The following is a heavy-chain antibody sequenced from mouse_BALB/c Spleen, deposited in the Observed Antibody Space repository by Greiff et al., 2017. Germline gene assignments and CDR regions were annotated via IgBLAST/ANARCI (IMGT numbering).Heavy chain of an antibody. CDR3: ARGGGYDYEEGNAMDY. Sequence: EVQRVESGGGLVKPGGSLKLSCAASGFTFSSYAMSWVRQTPEKRLEWVASISSGGSTYYPDSVKGRFTISRDNSRNILYLQMSSLRSEDTGMYYCARGGGYDYEEGNAMDYWGQGTSVTVSA. CDR2: ISSGGST. D-gene: IGHD2-4*01. J-gene: IGHJ4*01. V-gene: IGHV5-6-5*01. CDR1: GFTFSSYA.